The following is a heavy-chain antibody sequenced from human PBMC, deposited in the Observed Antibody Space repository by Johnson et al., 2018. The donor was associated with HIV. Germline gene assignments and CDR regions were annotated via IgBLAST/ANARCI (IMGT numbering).Heavy chain of an antibody. V-gene: IGHV3-9*01. CDR3: SLELGGLWFDAFDI. D-gene: IGHD5-18*01. Sequence: VQLVESGGGLVQPGRSLRLSCAASGFTFDDYAMHWVRQAPGKGLEWVSVIYSGGGTYYEDSVKGRFTISRDNGKNSLYLQMNSLGLEDTAEYYWSLELGGLWFDAFDIWGQGTMVTVSS. CDR1: GFTFDDYA. J-gene: IGHJ3*02. CDR2: IYSGGGT.